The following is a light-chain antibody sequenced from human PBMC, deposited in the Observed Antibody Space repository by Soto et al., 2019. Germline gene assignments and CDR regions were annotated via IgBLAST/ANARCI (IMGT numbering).Light chain of an antibody. CDR1: QSISNF. CDR3: QQSYSTPPT. Sequence: DIQMTQSPSSLSASVGDRVTITCRASQSISNFLNWYQQKPGKAPKLLIYGTSSLQSGVPSRFSGGESGTDFTLTISSLQPEDSATYYCQQSYSTPPTFGQGTKVALK. CDR2: GTS. V-gene: IGKV1-39*01. J-gene: IGKJ1*01.